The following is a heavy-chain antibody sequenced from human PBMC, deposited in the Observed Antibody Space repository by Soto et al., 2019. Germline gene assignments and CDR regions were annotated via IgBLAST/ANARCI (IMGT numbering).Heavy chain of an antibody. V-gene: IGHV3-30*03. CDR3: ARLDSSGYHLVDY. CDR1: GFTFSSYG. Sequence: GGSLRLSCAASGFTFSSYGMHWVRQAPGKGLEWVAVISYDGSNKYYADSVKGRFTISRDNSKNTLYLQMNSLRAEDTAVYYCARLDSSGYHLVDYWGQGTLVTVSS. CDR2: ISYDGSNK. J-gene: IGHJ4*02. D-gene: IGHD3-22*01.